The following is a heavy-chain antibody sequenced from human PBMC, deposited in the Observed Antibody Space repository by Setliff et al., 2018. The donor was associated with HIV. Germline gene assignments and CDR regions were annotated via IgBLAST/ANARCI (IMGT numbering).Heavy chain of an antibody. V-gene: IGHV4-61*03. CDR3: AQLGMVDDFDY. Sequence: SETLSLTCTVSGDSVSSRSYHWSWIRQPPGKGLEWIGYIYYSGSTNYNPSLKSRVTISVDTSKNHFSLKLRSVTAADTAVYYCAQLGMVDDFDYWGQGTLVTVSS. J-gene: IGHJ4*02. D-gene: IGHD1-1*01. CDR2: IYYSGST. CDR1: GDSVSSRSYH.